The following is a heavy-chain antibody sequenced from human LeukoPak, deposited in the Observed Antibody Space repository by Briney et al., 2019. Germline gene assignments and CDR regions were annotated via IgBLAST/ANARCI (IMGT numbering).Heavy chain of an antibody. CDR3: AKDLSRAVAADWFDP. Sequence: GGPLRLSCAASGFTFSNYDMSWVRQAPGKGLEWVSSISDSGGSTYYADSVKGRFTISRDNPKNTLYLQMTNLRAADTAVYYCAKDLSRAVAADWFDPWDQGSLVTVSS. D-gene: IGHD6-19*01. J-gene: IGHJ5*02. V-gene: IGHV3-23*01. CDR1: GFTFSNYD. CDR2: ISDSGGST.